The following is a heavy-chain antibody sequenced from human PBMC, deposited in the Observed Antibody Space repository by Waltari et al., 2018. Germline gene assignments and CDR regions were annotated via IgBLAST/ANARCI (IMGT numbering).Heavy chain of an antibody. Sequence: QVQLVESGGGVVQPGGSLRLSCAASGFTFSSYGMHWVRQAPGKGLEWVAFIRYDGSNKYYEDSVKGRFTISRDNSKNTLYLQMNSLRAEDTAVYYCAKDRGDYYDSSGYSYYFDYWGQGTLVTVSS. D-gene: IGHD3-22*01. J-gene: IGHJ4*02. CDR2: IRYDGSNK. CDR3: AKDRGDYYDSSGYSYYFDY. V-gene: IGHV3-30*02. CDR1: GFTFSSYG.